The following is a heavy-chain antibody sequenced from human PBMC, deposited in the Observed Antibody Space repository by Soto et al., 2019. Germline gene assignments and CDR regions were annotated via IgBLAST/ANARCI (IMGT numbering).Heavy chain of an antibody. V-gene: IGHV4-59*08. D-gene: IGHD3-10*01. J-gene: IGHJ6*02. CDR1: DDSSSNYK. Sequence: QVQLQESGPGLVKPSETLSLTCTVSDDSSSNYKWSWIRQPPGRRLEWIGYIDSNVGTSYNPSLQSRVTISIDTSTKPFFLKLSSVTAADTAVYYCVRQGFGRLHGRVDFWGQGTTVTVSS. CDR2: IDSNVGT. CDR3: VRQGFGRLHGRVDF.